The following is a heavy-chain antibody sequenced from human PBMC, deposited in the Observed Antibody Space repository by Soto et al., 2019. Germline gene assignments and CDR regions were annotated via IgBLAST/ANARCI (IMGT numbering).Heavy chain of an antibody. V-gene: IGHV4-31*03. CDR2: IYYSGST. CDR3: ASGYSYGTRPTGDY. D-gene: IGHD5-18*01. J-gene: IGHJ4*02. CDR1: GGSISSGGYY. Sequence: PSEPLSLPCPFSGGSISSGGYYWSWIGQHPGKGLEWIGYIYYSGSTYYNPSLKSRVTISVDTSKNQFSLKLSSVTAADTAVYYCASGYSYGTRPTGDYWGQGTLVTVSS.